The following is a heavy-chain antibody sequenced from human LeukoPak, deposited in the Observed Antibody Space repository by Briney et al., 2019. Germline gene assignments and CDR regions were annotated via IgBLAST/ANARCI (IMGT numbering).Heavy chain of an antibody. Sequence: SETLSLTCTVSGGSISSSSYYWGWIRQPPGKGLEWIGSIYYSGSTYYNPSLKSRVTISVDTSKNQFSLKMISVTAADTAVYYCARVGYSYGRKTDYWGQGTLVTVSS. CDR1: GGSISSSSYY. J-gene: IGHJ4*02. CDR3: ARVGYSYGRKTDY. D-gene: IGHD5-18*01. V-gene: IGHV4-39*01. CDR2: IYYSGST.